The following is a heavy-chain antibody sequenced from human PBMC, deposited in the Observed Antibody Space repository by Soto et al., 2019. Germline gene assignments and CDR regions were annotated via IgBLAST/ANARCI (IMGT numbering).Heavy chain of an antibody. J-gene: IGHJ6*02. CDR3: ARDVAGYCISTSCYVTNYYYYYGMDV. D-gene: IGHD2-2*03. Sequence: ASVKVSCKASGYTFTGFHIHWVRQAPGQGLEWMGWINPNGGGRNYAQKLQGRVTMTTDTSTSTAYMELRSLRSDDTAVYYCARDVAGYCISTSCYVTNYYYYYGMDVWGQGTTVTVSS. V-gene: IGHV1-2*02. CDR1: GYTFTGFH. CDR2: INPNGGGR.